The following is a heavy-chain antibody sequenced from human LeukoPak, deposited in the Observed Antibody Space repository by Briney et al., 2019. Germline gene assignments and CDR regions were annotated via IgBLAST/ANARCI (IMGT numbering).Heavy chain of an antibody. CDR1: GGTFSSYA. J-gene: IGHJ4*02. Sequence: ASVKVSCKASGGTFSSYAISWVRQAPGQGLEWMGGIIPIFGTANYAQKFQGRVTITADESTSTAYMELSSLRSEDTAVYYCAKEEQWLDYFDYWGQGTLVTVSS. D-gene: IGHD6-19*01. CDR3: AKEEQWLDYFDY. V-gene: IGHV1-69*13. CDR2: IIPIFGTA.